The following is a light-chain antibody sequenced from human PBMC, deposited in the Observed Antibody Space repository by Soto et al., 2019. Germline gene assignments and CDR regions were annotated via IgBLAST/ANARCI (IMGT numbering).Light chain of an antibody. V-gene: IGLV1-40*01. CDR3: QSYDSSLSGYV. J-gene: IGLJ1*01. Sequence: QSVLTQPTSVSEAPGQRVTISCTGSSSNIGAGYEAHWYQQVPGTAPKLLIYENNNRPSGVPDRFSGSKSGTSASLAITGLQDEDEAEYYCQSYDSSLSGYVFGTGTKLTVL. CDR2: ENN. CDR1: SSNIGAGYE.